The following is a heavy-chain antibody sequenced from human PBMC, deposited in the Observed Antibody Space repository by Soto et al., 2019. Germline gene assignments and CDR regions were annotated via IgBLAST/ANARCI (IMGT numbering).Heavy chain of an antibody. Sequence: EVQLVESGGGLVQPGGSLRLSCAASGFTVSSNYMSWVRQAPGKGLEWVSIVYSGGSTYYADSVKGSFTISTDNSKITLDLQMNSLRAEDTAVYYCARAMIPTDWGQGTLVTVSS. CDR1: GFTVSSNY. CDR3: ARAMIPTD. CDR2: VYSGGST. D-gene: IGHD3-22*01. V-gene: IGHV3-66*01. J-gene: IGHJ1*01.